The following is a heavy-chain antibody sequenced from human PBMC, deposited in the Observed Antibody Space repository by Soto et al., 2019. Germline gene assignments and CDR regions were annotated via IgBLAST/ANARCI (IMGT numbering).Heavy chain of an antibody. CDR3: ARDQEGYSGGRYGLDV. Sequence: PSKTLSLTCTVSGGSISRGDYYWSWIRQPPGKGLEWIGYIYYSGATYYEPSLKSRVTISVDTSKNTFSLKLTSVTAADTAVYYCARDQEGYSGGRYGLDVWGQGTTVTVSS. CDR2: IYYSGAT. CDR1: GGSISRGDYY. D-gene: IGHD2-15*01. J-gene: IGHJ6*02. V-gene: IGHV4-30-4*01.